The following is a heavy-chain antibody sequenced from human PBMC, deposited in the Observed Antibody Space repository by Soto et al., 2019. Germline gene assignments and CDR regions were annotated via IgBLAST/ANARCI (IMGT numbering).Heavy chain of an antibody. V-gene: IGHV1-8*01. CDR3: ARGFRYFDWLFHMGYEYYFDY. D-gene: IGHD3-9*01. CDR2: MNPNSGNT. J-gene: IGHJ4*02. CDR1: GYTFTSYD. Sequence: QVQLVQSGAEVKKPGASVKVSCKASGYTFTSYDINWVRQATGQGLEWMGWMNPNSGNTGYAQKFQGRVTMTRNTSISTAYMELSSLRSEDTAVYYCARGFRYFDWLFHMGYEYYFDYWGQGTLVTVSS.